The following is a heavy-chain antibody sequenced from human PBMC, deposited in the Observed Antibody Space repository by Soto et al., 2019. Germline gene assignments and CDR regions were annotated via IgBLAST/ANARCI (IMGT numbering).Heavy chain of an antibody. D-gene: IGHD3-9*01. Sequence: ESGGGLVQPGGSLRLSCVASEFTFTNYWMNWVRQAPGKGLEWVANIKQDGSEKHYVDSVKGRFTISRDNAKNTLYLQMSSLRAEDTAFYYCAGGTGYIIDHWGQGTLVTVSP. V-gene: IGHV3-7*05. CDR3: AGGTGYIIDH. CDR1: EFTFTNYW. J-gene: IGHJ4*02. CDR2: IKQDGSEK.